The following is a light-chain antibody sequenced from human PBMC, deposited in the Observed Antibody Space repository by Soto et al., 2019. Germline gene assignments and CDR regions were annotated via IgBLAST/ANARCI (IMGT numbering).Light chain of an antibody. V-gene: IGLV1-40*01. J-gene: IGLJ1*01. CDR3: QSYDSRLSGYV. CDR1: SSNIGAGYD. Sequence: SVLTQPPSVSVAPGQRVTISCTGSSSNIGAGYDVNWYQQLPGAAPKFLIYGNSNRPSGVPDRFSGSKSGTSASLAITGLQAEDEADYYCQSYDSRLSGYVFGTGTKVTV. CDR2: GNS.